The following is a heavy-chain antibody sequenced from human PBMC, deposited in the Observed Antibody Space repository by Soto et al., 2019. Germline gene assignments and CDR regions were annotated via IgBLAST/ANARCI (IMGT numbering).Heavy chain of an antibody. CDR1: GYMFTTYG. J-gene: IGHJ4*02. CDR2: ISAYNGNK. D-gene: IGHD1-26*01. V-gene: IGHV1-18*04. Sequence: QVQLVQSGGEVKKPGASVEVSCRTSGYMFTTYGISWVRQAPGQGLEWMAWISAYNGNKKYAQKFQGRVTITADESTSTAYMELSSLRSEDTAVYYCARDGGRHSGGIDYWGQGTLVTVSS. CDR3: ARDGGRHSGGIDY.